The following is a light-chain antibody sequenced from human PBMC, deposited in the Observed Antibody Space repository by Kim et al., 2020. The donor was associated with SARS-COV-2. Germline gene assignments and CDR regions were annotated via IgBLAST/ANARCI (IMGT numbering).Light chain of an antibody. Sequence: QSVASPGPGTSMDVGSYNLVSWYQQHPGKAPKLMIYEVSKRPSGVSNRFSGSKSGNTASLTISGLQAEDEADYYCCSYAGSSTSVVFGGGTQLTVL. CDR2: EVS. V-gene: IGLV2-23*02. CDR3: CSYAGSSTSVV. J-gene: IGLJ2*01. CDR1: SMDVGSYNL.